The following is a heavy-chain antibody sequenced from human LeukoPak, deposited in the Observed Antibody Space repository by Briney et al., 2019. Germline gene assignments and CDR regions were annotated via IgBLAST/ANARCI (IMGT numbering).Heavy chain of an antibody. Sequence: ASVKVSCKASGYTFTGYYIHWVRQAPGPGLEWMGWINPDSGVAHYAQKFQGRVTMTRDTSISTAYMELSRLRSDETAVYYCARDPYDSSAYFEYWGQGTLVTVSS. CDR3: ARDPYDSSAYFEY. CDR1: GYTFTGYY. D-gene: IGHD3-22*01. J-gene: IGHJ4*02. CDR2: INPDSGVA. V-gene: IGHV1-2*02.